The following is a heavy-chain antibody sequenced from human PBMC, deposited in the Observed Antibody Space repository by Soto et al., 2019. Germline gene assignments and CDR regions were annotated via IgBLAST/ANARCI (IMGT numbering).Heavy chain of an antibody. V-gene: IGHV1-69*02. Sequence: QVQLVQSGAEVKKPGSSVKVSCKASGGTLNSYTINWVRQAPGHGPEWLGRIIPVLGVANYAQTFQGRVTITADKSTRTVYMDLTSLRSEDTAVYYCARSSVAAAGNLGNWGPGTLVTVSS. CDR2: IIPVLGVA. D-gene: IGHD6-13*01. J-gene: IGHJ4*02. CDR3: ARSSVAAAGNLGN. CDR1: GGTLNSYT.